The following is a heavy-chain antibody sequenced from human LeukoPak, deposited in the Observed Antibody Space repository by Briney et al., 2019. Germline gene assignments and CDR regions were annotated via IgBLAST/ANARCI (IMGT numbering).Heavy chain of an antibody. Sequence: PGGSLRLSCAASGFTVSSIYMSWVRQAPGKGLEWVSVIYSGGSTYYADSVKGRFTISRDNSKNTLYLRMNSLRAEDTAVYYCAAYSSSWPDALARDYWGQGTLVTVSP. CDR2: IYSGGST. V-gene: IGHV3-66*01. J-gene: IGHJ4*02. D-gene: IGHD6-13*01. CDR1: GFTVSSIY. CDR3: AAYSSSWPDALARDY.